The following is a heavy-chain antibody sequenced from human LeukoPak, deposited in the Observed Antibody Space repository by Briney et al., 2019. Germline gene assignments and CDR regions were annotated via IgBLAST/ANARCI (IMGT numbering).Heavy chain of an antibody. Sequence: TGRSLRLSCAASGFTLSSYAMHWVRQAPGKGLEWVAVISYDGSNKYYADSVKGRFTISRDNSKNTLYLQMNSLRAEDTAVYYCAKDLGVARRDYYYYGMDVWGKGTTVTVSS. V-gene: IGHV3-30*04. J-gene: IGHJ6*04. CDR3: AKDLGVARRDYYYYGMDV. CDR1: GFTLSSYA. D-gene: IGHD3-3*01. CDR2: ISYDGSNK.